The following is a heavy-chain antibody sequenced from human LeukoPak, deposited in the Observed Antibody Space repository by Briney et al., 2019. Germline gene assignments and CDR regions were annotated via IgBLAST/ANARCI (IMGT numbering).Heavy chain of an antibody. CDR2: ISAYNGNT. V-gene: IGHV1-18*01. J-gene: IGHJ4*02. Sequence: ASVKVSCKASGYTFTSYGISWVRQPPGKGLEWMGWISAYNGNTNYAQKLQGRVTMTTDTSTSTAYMELRSLRYDDTAVYYCARDGLFAIVATSDYCGQGTLVTVCS. D-gene: IGHD5-12*01. CDR3: ARDGLFAIVATSDY. CDR1: GYTFTSYG.